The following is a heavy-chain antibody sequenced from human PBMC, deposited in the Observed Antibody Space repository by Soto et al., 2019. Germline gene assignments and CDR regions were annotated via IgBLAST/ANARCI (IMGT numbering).Heavy chain of an antibody. Sequence: QVQLVESGGGVVQPGRSLRLSCAASGFTFSSYGMHWVRQAPGKGLEWVAVIWYDGSNKYYADSVKGRFTISRDNSKTALYLQMNSLRAEDTAVYYCARGSGVWLIDHEYGRDDWGQGTAVTVSS. CDR2: IWYDGSNK. V-gene: IGHV3-33*01. CDR3: ARGSGVWLIDHEYGRDD. CDR1: GFTFSSYG. J-gene: IGHJ6*02. D-gene: IGHD3-22*01.